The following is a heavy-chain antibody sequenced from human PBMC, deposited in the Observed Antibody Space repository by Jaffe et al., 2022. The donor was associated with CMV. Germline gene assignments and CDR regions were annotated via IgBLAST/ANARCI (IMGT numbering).Heavy chain of an antibody. CDR1: GGTFSSYA. D-gene: IGHD3-22*01. J-gene: IGHJ4*02. Sequence: QVQLVQSGAEVKKPGSSVKVSCKASGGTFSSYAISWVRQAPGQGLEWMGRIIPILGIANYAQKFQGRVTITADKSTSTAYMELSSLRSEDTAVYYCARGKTYYYDSSGYYGFDYWGQGTLVTVSS. V-gene: IGHV1-69*09. CDR3: ARGKTYYYDSSGYYGFDY. CDR2: IIPILGIA.